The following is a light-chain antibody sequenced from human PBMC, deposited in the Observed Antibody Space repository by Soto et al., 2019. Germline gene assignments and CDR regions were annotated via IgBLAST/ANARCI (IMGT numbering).Light chain of an antibody. Sequence: DIQMTQSPSTLSASVGDRVTITCRASQSISSWLAWYQQKPGKAPKLLIYDASSLEGGVPSRFSGSASGTEFTLTISSLQPDDAATYYCQRYNSDFWAFGQGTKVEIK. CDR3: QRYNSDFWA. CDR2: DAS. CDR1: QSISSW. J-gene: IGKJ1*01. V-gene: IGKV1-5*01.